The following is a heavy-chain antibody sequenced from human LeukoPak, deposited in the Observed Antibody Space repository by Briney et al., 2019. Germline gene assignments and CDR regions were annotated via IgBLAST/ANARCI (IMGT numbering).Heavy chain of an antibody. D-gene: IGHD4-23*01. Sequence: SETLSLTCTVSGYSISSGYYWGWIRQPPGKGLEWIGSIYHSGSTYYNPSLKSRVTISVDTSKNQFSLKLSSVTAADTAVYYCARDSGVYGGLDYWGQGTLVTVSS. CDR2: IYHSGST. J-gene: IGHJ4*02. V-gene: IGHV4-38-2*02. CDR1: GYSISSGYY. CDR3: ARDSGVYGGLDY.